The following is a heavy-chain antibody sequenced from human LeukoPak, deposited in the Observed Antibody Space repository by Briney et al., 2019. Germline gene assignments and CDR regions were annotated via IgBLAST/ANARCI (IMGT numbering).Heavy chain of an antibody. Sequence: ASVKVSCKASGYTFTSYDINWVRQATGQGLEWMGWMNPNSGNTGYAQKFQGRVTMTRNTSISTAYMELSGLRSEDTAVYYCARALGYCSSTSCYTGFDPWGQGTLVTVSS. V-gene: IGHV1-8*01. CDR1: GYTFTSYD. CDR2: MNPNSGNT. CDR3: ARALGYCSSTSCYTGFDP. J-gene: IGHJ5*02. D-gene: IGHD2-2*02.